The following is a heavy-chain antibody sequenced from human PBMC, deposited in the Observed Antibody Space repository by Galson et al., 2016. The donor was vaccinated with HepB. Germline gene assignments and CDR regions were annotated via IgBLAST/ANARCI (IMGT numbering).Heavy chain of an antibody. J-gene: IGHJ6*02. CDR1: GYTFTDYY. V-gene: IGHV1-2*04. D-gene: IGHD5-18*01. CDR2: INPNSGAT. Sequence: SVKVSCKASGYTFTDYYIHWVRQAPGQGLEWMGWINPNSGATDYAQEFQGWVTMTRDTSISAVFMELNRLRSDETAVYYCARGMGDTALVRYNYYGMDVWGQGTTVTVSS. CDR3: ARGMGDTALVRYNYYGMDV.